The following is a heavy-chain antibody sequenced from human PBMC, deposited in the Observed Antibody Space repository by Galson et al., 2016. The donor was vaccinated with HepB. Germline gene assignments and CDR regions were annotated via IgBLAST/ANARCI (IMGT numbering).Heavy chain of an antibody. CDR1: TFTFSNYW. V-gene: IGHV3-7*01. D-gene: IGHD2-8*02. J-gene: IGHJ4*02. Sequence: SLRLSCADSTFTFSNYWMTWVRQAPGKGLEWVANIKPDGSEKYYVDSVKGRFTISRDNAKKSLYLQMNSLRAEDTAVYYCARRSCTAVACDSASYGCFDSWGQGTLVTVSS. CDR2: IKPDGSEK. CDR3: ARRSCTAVACDSASYGCFDS.